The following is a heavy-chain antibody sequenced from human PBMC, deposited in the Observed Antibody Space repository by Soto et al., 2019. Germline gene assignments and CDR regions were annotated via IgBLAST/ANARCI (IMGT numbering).Heavy chain of an antibody. D-gene: IGHD6-13*01. CDR3: AKSYGSSWPLDY. J-gene: IGHJ4*02. CDR2: ITPFNGNT. Sequence: SVKVSCKASGYTFTYRYLHWVRQAPGQALEWMGWITPFNGNTNYAQKFQDRVTITRDRSMSTAYMELSSLRSEDTAMYYCAKSYGSSWPLDYWGQGTLVTVSS. CDR1: GYTFTYRY. V-gene: IGHV1-45*02.